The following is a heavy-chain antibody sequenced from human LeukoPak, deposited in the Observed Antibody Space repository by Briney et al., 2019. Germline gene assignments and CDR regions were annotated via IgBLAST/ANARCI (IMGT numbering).Heavy chain of an antibody. CDR1: GFIFSNYW. Sequence: GGSLRLSCAASGFIFSNYWMTLVRQAPGEGLEWVANIKQDGIEKYYVDPLEGQFTVSRDNTKNSLFVQMHSLRAEDTAVYYCARGSSGYYCDHFQTWGEGSLVTVSS. CDR3: ARGSSGYYCDHFQT. CDR2: IKQDGIEK. V-gene: IGHV3-7*01. J-gene: IGHJ1*01. D-gene: IGHD3-22*01.